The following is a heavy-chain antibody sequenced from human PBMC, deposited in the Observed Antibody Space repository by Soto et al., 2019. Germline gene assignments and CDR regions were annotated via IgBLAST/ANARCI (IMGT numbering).Heavy chain of an antibody. J-gene: IGHJ4*02. D-gene: IGHD3-16*01. CDR1: GYTFPSYG. Sequence: QVKLVQSGAEVKKPGASVKVSCKASGYTFPSYGISCVRQAPGQGLEWMGWINPYNGNTTSAQKPQGRVTMTKETSTKTANMELRSLKSDDTAVYYCARDWFGIDYWGQGTLVTVSP. V-gene: IGHV1-18*01. CDR2: INPYNGNT. CDR3: ARDWFGIDY.